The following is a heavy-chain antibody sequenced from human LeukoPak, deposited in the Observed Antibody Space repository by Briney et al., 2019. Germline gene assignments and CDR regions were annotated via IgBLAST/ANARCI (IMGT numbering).Heavy chain of an antibody. V-gene: IGHV4-34*01. CDR1: GGSFSGYY. CDR2: INHSGST. CDR3: ARGFSGSWFYYYYYMDV. D-gene: IGHD6-13*01. Sequence: PSETLSLTCAVYGGSFSGYYWSWIRQPPGKGLEWIGEINHSGSTNYNPSLKSRVTISVDTSKNQFSLKLSSVTAADTAEYYCARGFSGSWFYYYYYMDVWGKGTTVTVSS. J-gene: IGHJ6*03.